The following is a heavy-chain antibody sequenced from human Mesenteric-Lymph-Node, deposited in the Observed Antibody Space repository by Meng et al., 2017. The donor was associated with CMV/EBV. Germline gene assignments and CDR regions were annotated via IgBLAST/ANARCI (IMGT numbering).Heavy chain of an antibody. D-gene: IGHD6-6*01. V-gene: IGHV3-33*06. Sequence: GESLKISCAASGFTFSNYAMHWVRQAPGKGLEWVAVIWYDGSNKYYADSVKGRFTISRDNSKNTLYLQMNSLRAEDTAVYYCAKGGSSSSHYFDYWGQGTLVTVSS. CDR3: AKGGSSSSHYFDY. J-gene: IGHJ4*02. CDR2: IWYDGSNK. CDR1: GFTFSNYA.